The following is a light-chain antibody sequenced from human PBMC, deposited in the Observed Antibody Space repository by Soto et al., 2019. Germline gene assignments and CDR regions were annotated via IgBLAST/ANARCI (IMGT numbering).Light chain of an antibody. CDR2: KAS. Sequence: DIQMTQSPSTLSAFVGDTVTITCRASQSIDTWLAWHQQKPGRAPKLLISKASALESGVPSRFSGSGSGTGFTLTIRDVQPDDFAIYYCQQYNSYRAFGQGTKVDIK. CDR1: QSIDTW. J-gene: IGKJ1*01. CDR3: QQYNSYRA. V-gene: IGKV1-5*03.